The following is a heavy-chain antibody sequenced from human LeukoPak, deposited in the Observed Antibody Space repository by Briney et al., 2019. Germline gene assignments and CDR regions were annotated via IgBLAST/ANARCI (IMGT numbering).Heavy chain of an antibody. D-gene: IGHD2-15*01. J-gene: IGHJ4*02. CDR2: ISGSSSNT. CDR3: TRHPAEGDY. CDR1: GGSISSGSHY. Sequence: LSLTCTVSGGSISSGSHYWSWIRQAPGKGLESVSCISGSSSNTNYADSVKGRFTISRDNAKNSLYLQMNSLRAEDTAVYYCTRHPAEGDYWGQGTLVTVSS. V-gene: IGHV3-11*03.